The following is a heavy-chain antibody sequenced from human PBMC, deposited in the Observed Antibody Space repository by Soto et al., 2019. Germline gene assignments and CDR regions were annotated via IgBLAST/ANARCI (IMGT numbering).Heavy chain of an antibody. CDR3: ARDTTVTDAFDI. CDR1: GGSISNYY. Sequence: SETLSLTCTVSGGSISNYYWSWIRQPPGRGLEWIGHIFYSGSTNYNPALKSRVTISVDTSKSQFSLKLTSVTAADTAIYYCARDTTVTDAFDIWGQGTMVTVSS. D-gene: IGHD4-17*01. V-gene: IGHV4-59*01. J-gene: IGHJ3*02. CDR2: IFYSGST.